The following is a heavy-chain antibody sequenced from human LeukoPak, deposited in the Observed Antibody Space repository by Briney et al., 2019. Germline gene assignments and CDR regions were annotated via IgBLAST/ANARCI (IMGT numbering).Heavy chain of an antibody. CDR3: AKDSRHLSSTRGGLKESRGGFSDY. CDR1: GFTFTTYA. Sequence: GGSLRLSCAASGFTFTTYAMSWVRKPPGKGLEWVSTISGSGGGTYSADSVKGRFTISRDNSRNTLYLQMNNLRAEDTAVYYCAKDSRHLSSTRGGLKESRGGFSDYWGQGTLVTVSS. D-gene: IGHD6-13*01. J-gene: IGHJ4*02. CDR2: ISGSGGGT. V-gene: IGHV3-23*01.